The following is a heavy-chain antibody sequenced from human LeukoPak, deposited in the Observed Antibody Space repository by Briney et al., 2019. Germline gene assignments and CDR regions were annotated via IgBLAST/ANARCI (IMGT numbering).Heavy chain of an antibody. CDR2: IYTSGST. Sequence: TSQNLSLTCTASGGSITNGGYYWSWIRQPAGKGLEWIGRIYTSGSTNYNPSLKSRVTISVDTSKNQFSLKLSSVTAADTAVYYCARERINYYGSGSYYYYYHYMDVWGKGTTVTISS. CDR1: GGSITNGGYY. D-gene: IGHD3-10*01. V-gene: IGHV4-61*02. CDR3: ARERINYYGSGSYYYYYHYMDV. J-gene: IGHJ6*03.